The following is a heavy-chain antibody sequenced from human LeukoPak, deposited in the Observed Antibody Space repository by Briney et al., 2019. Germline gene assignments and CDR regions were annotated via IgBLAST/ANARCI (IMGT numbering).Heavy chain of an antibody. J-gene: IGHJ6*03. Sequence: ASVKVSCKASGYTFTSYGISWVRQAPGQGLEWMGWISAYNGNTNYAQKLQGRVTMATDTSTSTAYMELRSLRSDDTTVYYCARSPAGYSYGYYYYYYYMDVWGEGTTVTVSS. CDR2: ISAYNGNT. D-gene: IGHD5-18*01. CDR1: GYTFTSYG. CDR3: ARSPAGYSYGYYYYYYYMDV. V-gene: IGHV1-18*01.